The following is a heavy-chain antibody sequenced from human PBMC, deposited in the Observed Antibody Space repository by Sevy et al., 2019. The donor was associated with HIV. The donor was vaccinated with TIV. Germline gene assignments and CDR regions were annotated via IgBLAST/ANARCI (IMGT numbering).Heavy chain of an antibody. J-gene: IGHJ5*02. CDR1: GDSISAYY. CDR3: ARAPPVRSGDDSLNWFDP. Sequence: SETLSLTCTVFGDSISAYYWSWIRQSPGKGLEYIGYIYYTGSTYYNPSLKSRVTISIDTSKNQFSLRLTSVTAADTAMYYCARAPPVRSGDDSLNWFDPWGQGTLVTVSS. D-gene: IGHD5-12*01. CDR2: IYYTGST. V-gene: IGHV4-59*01.